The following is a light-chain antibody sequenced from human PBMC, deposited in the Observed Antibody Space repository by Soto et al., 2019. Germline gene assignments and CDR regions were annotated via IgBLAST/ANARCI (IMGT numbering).Light chain of an antibody. CDR3: QQHNDYSAWN. V-gene: IGKV1-9*01. Sequence: DIQMTQSPSTLSASVGDIVTITCRASHDISTYLAWYQQKPGKAPKLMIYEASTLQNGVPSRFSGTESGTEFTLTISSLRPDDFATYYCQQHNDYSAWNFGQGTKVDIK. J-gene: IGKJ1*01. CDR1: HDISTY. CDR2: EAS.